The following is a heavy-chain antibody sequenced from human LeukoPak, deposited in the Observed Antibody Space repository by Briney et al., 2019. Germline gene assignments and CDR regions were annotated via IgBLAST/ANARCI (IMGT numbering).Heavy chain of an antibody. D-gene: IGHD3-22*01. J-gene: IGHJ5*02. CDR3: TTDFYDST. V-gene: IGHV3-15*07. Sequence: GGSLRLSCAASGFTFSSYWMNWVRQAPGKGLEWVGRIRSNSDGGTIDYAAPVKGRFTLSRDDSKTTLYLQMNSLQTEDTAVYYCTTDFYDSTWGQGTLVTVSS. CDR1: GFTFSSYW. CDR2: IRSNSDGGTI.